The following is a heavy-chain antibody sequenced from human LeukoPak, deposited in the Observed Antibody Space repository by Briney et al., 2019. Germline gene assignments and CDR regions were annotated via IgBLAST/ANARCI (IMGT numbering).Heavy chain of an antibody. CDR3: AKGPYYYGSGTLPMDY. D-gene: IGHD3-10*01. Sequence: GGSLRLSCAASGFTFSSYGMHWVRQAPGKGLEWVAVISYDGSNKYYADSVKGRFTISRDNSKNTVYLQMNSPRAEDTAAYYCAKGPYYYGSGTLPMDYWGQGTLVTVSS. J-gene: IGHJ4*02. V-gene: IGHV3-30*18. CDR2: ISYDGSNK. CDR1: GFTFSSYG.